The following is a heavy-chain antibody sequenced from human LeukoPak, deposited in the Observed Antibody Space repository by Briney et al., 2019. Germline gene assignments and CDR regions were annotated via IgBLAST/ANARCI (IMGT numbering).Heavy chain of an antibody. Sequence: GGSLRLSCAGSGFTLRNSELHWVRQAPGKGLDWVSSISRDGTAIYYADSVKGRFTISRDNAKNSLYLEMNSLGVEDTAVYYCTRGGDVWGQGTTVTVSS. V-gene: IGHV3-48*03. CDR1: GFTLRNSE. J-gene: IGHJ6*02. CDR2: ISRDGTAI. D-gene: IGHD3-10*01. CDR3: TRGGDV.